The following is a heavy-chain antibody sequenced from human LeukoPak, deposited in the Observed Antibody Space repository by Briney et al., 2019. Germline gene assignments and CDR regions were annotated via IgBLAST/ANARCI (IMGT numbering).Heavy chain of an antibody. CDR1: GFTVSSNY. J-gene: IGHJ4*02. CDR3: AKEKEGAVERGFFDY. CDR2: IYSGGTT. V-gene: IGHV3-53*01. D-gene: IGHD1-1*01. Sequence: PGGSLRLSCAASGFTVSSNYMSWVRQAPGKGLEWVSVIYSGGTTYYADSVKGRFTISRDNSKNTLYLQMNSLRAEDTAIYYCAKEKEGAVERGFFDYWGQGTLVTVSS.